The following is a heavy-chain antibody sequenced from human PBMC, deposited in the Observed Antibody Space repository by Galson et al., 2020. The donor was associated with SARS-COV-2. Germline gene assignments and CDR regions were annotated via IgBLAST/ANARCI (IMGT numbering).Heavy chain of an antibody. CDR1: GLTVSSNY. Sequence: GGSLRLSCAASGLTVSSNYMSWVRQAPGKGLEWVSVIYSGSSTYYADSVKGRFTISRHNSKNTLYLQMNSLRAEDTAVYYCARDEGLGSGSSDISDYYGMDVWGQGTTVTVSS. CDR2: IYSGSST. J-gene: IGHJ6*02. V-gene: IGHV3-53*04. CDR3: ARDEGLGSGSSDISDYYGMDV. D-gene: IGHD3-10*01.